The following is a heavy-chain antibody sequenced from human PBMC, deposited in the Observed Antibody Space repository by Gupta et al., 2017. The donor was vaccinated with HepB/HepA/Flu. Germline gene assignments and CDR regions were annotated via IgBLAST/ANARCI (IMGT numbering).Heavy chain of an antibody. D-gene: IGHD2-8*01. CDR2: ISYDGSNK. CDR3: AKGVMVYAIDWFDP. Sequence: QVQLVESGGGVDQPGRSLRLSCAASGFTFSSYGMHWVRQAPGKGLEWVAVISYDGSNKYYADSGKGRFTISRDNSKNTLYLQMNSLRAEDTAVYYCAKGVMVYAIDWFDPWGQGTLVTVSS. V-gene: IGHV3-30*18. J-gene: IGHJ5*02. CDR1: GFTFSSYG.